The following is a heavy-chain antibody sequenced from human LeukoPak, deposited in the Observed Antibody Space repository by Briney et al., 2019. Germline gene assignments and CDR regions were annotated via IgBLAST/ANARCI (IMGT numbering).Heavy chain of an antibody. V-gene: IGHV4-39*07. Sequence: SETLSLTCTVSGGSISSSSYYWGWIRQPPGKGLEWIGSIYYSGSTYYNPSLKSRVTISVDTSKNQFSLKLSSVTAADTAVYYCARVGITVYYFDYWGQGTLVTVSS. CDR1: GGSISSSSYY. CDR3: ARVGITVYYFDY. J-gene: IGHJ4*02. D-gene: IGHD1-14*01. CDR2: IYYSGST.